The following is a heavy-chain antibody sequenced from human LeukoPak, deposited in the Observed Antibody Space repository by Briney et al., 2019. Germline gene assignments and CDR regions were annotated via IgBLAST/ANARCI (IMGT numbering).Heavy chain of an antibody. CDR2: ISFDGVKT. V-gene: IGHV3-30*18. CDR1: GFTFSSYG. D-gene: IGHD6-13*01. Sequence: GGSLRLSCAASGFTFSSYGMHWVRQAPGKGLEWVALISFDGVKTDYADSVKGRFTISRDSSQNTLYLQMNSLRAEDTAVYYCAKDRGSSSAAYGMDVWGQGTTVTVSS. CDR3: AKDRGSSSAAYGMDV. J-gene: IGHJ6*02.